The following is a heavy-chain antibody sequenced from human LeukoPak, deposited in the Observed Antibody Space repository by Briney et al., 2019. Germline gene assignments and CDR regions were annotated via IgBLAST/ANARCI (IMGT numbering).Heavy chain of an antibody. D-gene: IGHD3-10*01. J-gene: IGHJ6*03. Sequence: PSETLSLTCTVSGGSISIYYWNWIRQPAGKGLEWIGRIFTSGITNYDPSLKSRVTMSVDTSKNRFSLNLSSVTAADTAVYYCARESSGNYYNPLGYMDVWGKGTTVTVSS. CDR2: IFTSGIT. CDR1: GGSISIYY. CDR3: ARESSGNYYNPLGYMDV. V-gene: IGHV4-4*07.